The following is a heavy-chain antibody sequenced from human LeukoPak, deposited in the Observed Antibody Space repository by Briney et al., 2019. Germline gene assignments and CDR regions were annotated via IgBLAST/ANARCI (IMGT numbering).Heavy chain of an antibody. CDR2: IKDKTDGGTT. D-gene: IGHD2-15*01. CDR3: STLVTR. J-gene: IGHJ4*02. Sequence: GGSLRLSCAASGFTFSNAWMNWVRQAPGKGLEWVGRIKDKTDGGTTDYAAPVKGRFTISRDDSKNTLFLHMNSLRTEDTAVYYCSTLVTRWGQGTLVTVSS. CDR1: GFTFSNAW. V-gene: IGHV3-15*07.